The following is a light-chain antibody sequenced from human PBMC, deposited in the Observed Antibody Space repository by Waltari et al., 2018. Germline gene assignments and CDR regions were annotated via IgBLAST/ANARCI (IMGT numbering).Light chain of an antibody. CDR2: KAS. CDR3: QEYDSLPVT. V-gene: IGKV1-5*03. J-gene: IGKJ4*01. Sequence: DIQMTQSPYSLSASVGDRVTITCRASQSVKNNLAWYQQAPGKAPKVLIHKASRLESGAPSRFSGSGYGTEFTLTISSLQPDDFATYYCQEYDSLPVTFGGGTKVEI. CDR1: QSVKNN.